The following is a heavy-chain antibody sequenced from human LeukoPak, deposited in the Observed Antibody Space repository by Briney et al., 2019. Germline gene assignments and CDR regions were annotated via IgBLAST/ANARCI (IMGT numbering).Heavy chain of an antibody. Sequence: SETLSLTCAVSGGSFRGYYWSWLRQPPGKGLESIGEINHRGSNKYNTSHKSRVTISVDTCKSEDSPDVKSATAAVAAVYYCARGEILAGYSYWGQGTLVTVSS. V-gene: IGHV4-34*01. J-gene: IGHJ4*02. CDR1: GGSFRGYY. CDR2: INHRGSN. CDR3: ARGEILAGYSY. D-gene: IGHD3-9*01.